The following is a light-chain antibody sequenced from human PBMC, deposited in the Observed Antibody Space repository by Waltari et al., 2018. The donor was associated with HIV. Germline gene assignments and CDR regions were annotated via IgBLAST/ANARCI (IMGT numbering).Light chain of an antibody. CDR2: AVN. CDR3: SSPTTMESVTFGGGTHAVA. J-gene: IGLJ2*01. CDR1: PRDIGNF. Sequence: HSALTQPASVSGSPGQSITISCTASPRDIGNFVSSYPPHPGQAPQPIPYAVNRRPSGTSDRFSGSKSGATASLTISGLQIDDEADYYCSSPTTMESVTFGGGTHAVAFGGGTHLTV. V-gene: IGLV2-14*03.